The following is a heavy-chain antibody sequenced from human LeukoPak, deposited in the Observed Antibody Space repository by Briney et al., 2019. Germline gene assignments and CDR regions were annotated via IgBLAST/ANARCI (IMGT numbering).Heavy chain of an antibody. Sequence: PGGSLRLSCAASGFTVSSNYMSWVRQAPGKGLEWVAVILYDGSNRQYADSVKGRFTISRDNSKNTLYLQMNSLRVEDTAVYYCAKVRGNVGSSYFPDYWGQGTLVTVTS. V-gene: IGHV3-30*18. J-gene: IGHJ4*02. D-gene: IGHD3-22*01. CDR3: AKVRGNVGSSYFPDY. CDR2: ILYDGSNR. CDR1: GFTVSSNY.